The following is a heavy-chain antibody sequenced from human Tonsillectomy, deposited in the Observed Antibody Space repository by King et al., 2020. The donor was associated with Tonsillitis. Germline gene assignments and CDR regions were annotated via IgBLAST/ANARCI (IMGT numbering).Heavy chain of an antibody. CDR2: IWYDGSKR. CDR3: ARDVRYSSGWLDYFDY. V-gene: IGHV3-33*01. J-gene: IGHJ4*02. Sequence: VQLVESGGGVVQPGRSLTLSCAASGFTXSSYGMHWVRQAPGKGLEWVAVIWYDGSKRFYADSVKGRFTISRDNSNNTLYLQMNSLRAEDTAVYYCARDVRYSSGWLDYFDYWGQGTLVTVSS. CDR1: GFTXSSYG. D-gene: IGHD6-19*01.